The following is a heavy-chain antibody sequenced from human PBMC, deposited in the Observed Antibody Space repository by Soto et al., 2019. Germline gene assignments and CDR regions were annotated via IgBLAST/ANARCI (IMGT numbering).Heavy chain of an antibody. CDR1: GFTFSSYG. Sequence: GGSLRLSCAASGFTFSSYGMHWVRQAPGKGLEWVAVISYDGSNKYYADSVKGRFTISRDNSKNTLYLQMNSLRAEDTAVYYCAKDLGYSSSPEIDYWGQGTLVTVSS. J-gene: IGHJ4*02. D-gene: IGHD6-6*01. CDR3: AKDLGYSSSPEIDY. V-gene: IGHV3-30*18. CDR2: ISYDGSNK.